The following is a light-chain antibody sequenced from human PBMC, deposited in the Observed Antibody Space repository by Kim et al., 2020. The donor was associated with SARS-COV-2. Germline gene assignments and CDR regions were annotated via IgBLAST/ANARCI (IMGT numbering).Light chain of an antibody. Sequence: SVGDRVTIACRASQSINTYLNAYQQKPGKAPKLLIYAASTLQSGGPSRFSGSGSGTDFTLTISSLQPEDFATYYCQQSHTTPLLTFGGGTKVDIK. CDR2: AAS. CDR3: QQSHTTPLLT. J-gene: IGKJ4*01. CDR1: QSINTY. V-gene: IGKV1-39*01.